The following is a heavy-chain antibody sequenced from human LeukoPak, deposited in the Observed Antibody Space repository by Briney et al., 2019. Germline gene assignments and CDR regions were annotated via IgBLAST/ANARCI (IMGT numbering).Heavy chain of an antibody. CDR1: GYTFTYYY. J-gene: IGHJ4*02. V-gene: IGHV1-2*02. CDR3: ASATGDSNGWWNY. Sequence: GASVKVSCEASGYTFTYYYIHWVRQAPGQGLEWMGWINPYSGGTNYEQKFQGRVTMTRDTSISTAYMELSRLRSDDTAVYYCASATGDSNGWWNYWGQGTLVTVSS. CDR2: INPYSGGT. D-gene: IGHD6-19*01.